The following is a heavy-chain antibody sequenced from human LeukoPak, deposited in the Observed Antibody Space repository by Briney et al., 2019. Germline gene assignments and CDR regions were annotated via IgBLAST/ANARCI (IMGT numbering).Heavy chain of an antibody. CDR2: IYYSGST. CDR1: GGSISSYY. Sequence: PSETLSLTCTVSGGSISSYYWSWIRQPPGKGLEWIGYIYYSGSTNYNPSLKSRVTISVDTSKNQFSLKLSSVTAADTAVYYCARELATIAAAGIDWGQGTLVTVSS. D-gene: IGHD6-13*01. CDR3: ARELATIAAAGID. V-gene: IGHV4-59*01. J-gene: IGHJ4*02.